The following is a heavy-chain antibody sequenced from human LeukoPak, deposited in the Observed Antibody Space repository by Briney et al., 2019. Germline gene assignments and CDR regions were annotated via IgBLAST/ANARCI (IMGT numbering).Heavy chain of an antibody. J-gene: IGHJ4*02. Sequence: PSGTLSLTCTVSGGSISSGSYYWSWIRQPAGKGLEWIGRIYTSGSTNYNPSLKSRVTISVDTSKNQFSLKLSSVTAADTAVYYCAREVSSSLTWRLDYWGQGTLVTVSS. CDR1: GGSISSGSYY. CDR2: IYTSGST. V-gene: IGHV4-61*02. D-gene: IGHD6-13*01. CDR3: AREVSSSLTWRLDY.